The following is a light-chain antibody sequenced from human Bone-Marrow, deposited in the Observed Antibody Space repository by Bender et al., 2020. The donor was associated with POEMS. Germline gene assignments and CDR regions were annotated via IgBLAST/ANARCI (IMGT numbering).Light chain of an antibody. CDR1: DLGERY. V-gene: IGLV3-1*01. J-gene: IGLJ2*01. CDR3: QAWDSTTAF. Sequence: SFELTQPPSVSVPPGQTATIACSGDDLGERYVFWYRVKPGQSPVLVIYQDSQRPSGIPERFSGSNSGNTATLTISGAQSLDEADYYCQAWDSTTAFFGGGTKVTVL. CDR2: QDS.